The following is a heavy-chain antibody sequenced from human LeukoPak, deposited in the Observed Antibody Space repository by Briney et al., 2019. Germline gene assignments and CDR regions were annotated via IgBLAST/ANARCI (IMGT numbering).Heavy chain of an antibody. CDR3: AGEGVTEDAFDI. V-gene: IGHV4-59*12. CDR1: GGSISSYY. Sequence: PSETLSLTRTVAGGSISSYYWSWIRQPPGKVLGWSGYIYYSGSTNYNPSLKSRVTIPVDTSKNQVSLQLSTVPDADTAVYYCAGEGVTEDAFDIWGQGTMVTVSS. D-gene: IGHD2-21*02. CDR2: IYYSGST. J-gene: IGHJ3*02.